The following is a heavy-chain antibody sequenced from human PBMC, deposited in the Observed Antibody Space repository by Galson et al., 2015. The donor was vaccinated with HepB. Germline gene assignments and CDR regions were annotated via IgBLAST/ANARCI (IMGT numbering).Heavy chain of an antibody. J-gene: IGHJ4*02. Sequence: SVKVSCKASGFTLRRYTLHWVRQAPGQRPEWMGWINLGNGNTKYSQKFQERLTITRDTPENIVYMEMGSLKFEDTAEYYCARGGRRVDIFVPGVWEFYFDYWGLGTLIIVSS. CDR1: GFTLRRYT. D-gene: IGHD5-12*01. CDR2: INLGNGNT. CDR3: ARGGRRVDIFVPGVWEFYFDY. V-gene: IGHV1-3*01.